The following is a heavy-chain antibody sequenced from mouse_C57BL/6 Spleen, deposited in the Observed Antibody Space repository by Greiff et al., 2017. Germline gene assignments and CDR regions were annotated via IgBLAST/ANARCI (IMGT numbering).Heavy chain of an antibody. J-gene: IGHJ2*01. CDR2: INPNNGGT. CDR3: ARRATVAPPPFDY. CDR1: GYTFTDYN. D-gene: IGHD1-1*01. V-gene: IGHV1-22*01. Sequence: VQLKESGPELVKPGASVKMSCKASGYTFTDYNMHWVKQSHGKSLEWIGYINPNNGGTSYNQKFKGKATLTVNKSSSTAYMELRSLTSEDSAVYYCARRATVAPPPFDYWGQGTTLTVSS.